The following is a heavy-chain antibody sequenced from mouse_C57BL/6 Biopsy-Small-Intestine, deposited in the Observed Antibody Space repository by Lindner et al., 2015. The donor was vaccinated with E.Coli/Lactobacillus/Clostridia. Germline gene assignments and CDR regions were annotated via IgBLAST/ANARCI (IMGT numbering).Heavy chain of an antibody. CDR2: INPNSGDP. CDR1: GYTFTGNY. Sequence: SVKVSCKASGYTFTGNYMHWVRQAPGQGLEWMGWINPNSGDPVYAQNFQGRVTMTRDTSSSTAYMDLNSLRSDDTAVYYCARGGRITRDGVFTPPFGSWGQGTLVTVSS. V-gene: IGHV1S29*02. J-gene: IGHJ4*01. D-gene: IGHD2-3*01. CDR3: ARGGRITRDGVFTPPFGS.